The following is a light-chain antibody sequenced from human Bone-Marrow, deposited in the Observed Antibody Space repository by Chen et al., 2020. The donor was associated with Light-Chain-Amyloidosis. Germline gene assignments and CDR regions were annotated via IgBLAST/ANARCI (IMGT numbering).Light chain of an antibody. V-gene: IGLV2-14*01. CDR3: SSFTSSSSYV. J-gene: IGLJ1*01. CDR2: AVS. Sequence: QSALTQPAPVAGSPGQSITISCTGTSGDVWTYNYVSWYQQHPGKAPKFMIYAVSNRPSGVSNRFSGSKSGNTASLTISGLQAEDEADYYCSSFTSSSSYVFGPGTKVTVL. CDR1: SGDVWTYNY.